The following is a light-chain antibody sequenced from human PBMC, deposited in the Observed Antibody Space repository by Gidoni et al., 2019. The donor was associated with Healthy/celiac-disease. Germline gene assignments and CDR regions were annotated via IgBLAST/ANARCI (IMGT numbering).Light chain of an antibody. Sequence: QSALTQPRPVSGSPGQSVTISCTGTSGDVGGYNYVSWYQQHPGKAPKLMIYDVSKRPSGVPDRFSGSKSGNTASLTISGLQAEDEADYYCCSYAGSYTLFGGGTKLTVL. CDR1: SGDVGGYNY. J-gene: IGLJ2*01. V-gene: IGLV2-11*01. CDR2: DVS. CDR3: CSYAGSYTL.